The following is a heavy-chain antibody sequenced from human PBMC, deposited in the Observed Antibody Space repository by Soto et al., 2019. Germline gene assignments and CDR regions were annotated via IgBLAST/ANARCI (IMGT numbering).Heavy chain of an antibody. Sequence: PSETLSLTCTVSGGSISSYYWSWIRQPPGKGLEWIGYIYYSGSTNYNPSLKSRVTISVDTSKNQFSLKLSSVTAADTAVYYCVGYTQETGAPEYYGLDGWG. D-gene: IGHD5-12*01. CDR3: VGYTQETGAPEYYGLDG. CDR1: GGSISSYY. V-gene: IGHV4-59*08. J-gene: IGHJ6*02. CDR2: IYYSGST.